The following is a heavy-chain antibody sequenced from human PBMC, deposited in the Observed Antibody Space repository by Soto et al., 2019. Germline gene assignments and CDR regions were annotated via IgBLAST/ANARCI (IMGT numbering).Heavy chain of an antibody. Sequence: PGGSLRLSCSASGFTFDTHAMHWVRQAPGKGLEYVSTISHNSSYIYYADSVKGRFTISRDNAKNSLYLQMNSLRAEDTAVYYCARDHPYDFWSGYYSYYYYYYYMDVWGKGTTVTVSS. J-gene: IGHJ6*03. V-gene: IGHV3-21*01. CDR1: GFTFDTHA. CDR2: ISHNSSYI. D-gene: IGHD3-3*01. CDR3: ARDHPYDFWSGYYSYYYYYYYMDV.